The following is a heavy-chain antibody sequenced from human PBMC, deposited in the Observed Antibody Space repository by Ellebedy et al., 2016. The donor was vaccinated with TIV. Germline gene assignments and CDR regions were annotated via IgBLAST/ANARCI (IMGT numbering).Heavy chain of an antibody. CDR1: GYTFTSFG. CDR3: AGGGGEGWYISFDY. Sequence: ASVKVSCKASGYTFTSFGISWLRQAPGQGLEWMGWISAYNGNTKYAQKVQGRVTMTTDTPTSTAYMELRSLRSDDTAVYYCAGGGGEGWYISFDYWGQGTLVTVSS. CDR2: ISAYNGNT. V-gene: IGHV1-18*04. J-gene: IGHJ4*02. D-gene: IGHD6-19*01.